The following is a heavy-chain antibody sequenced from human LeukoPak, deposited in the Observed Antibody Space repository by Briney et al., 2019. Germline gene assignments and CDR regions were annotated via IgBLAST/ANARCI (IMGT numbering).Heavy chain of an antibody. J-gene: IGHJ3*02. Sequence: PGRSLRLYCAASGFTFSSYAMHWVRQAPGKGLEWVAVISYDGSNKYYADSVKGRFTISRDNSKNTLYLQMNSLRAEDTAVYYCVSVAQAAFDIWGQGTMVTVSS. CDR2: ISYDGSNK. CDR3: VSVAQAAFDI. V-gene: IGHV3-30-3*01. D-gene: IGHD4-23*01. CDR1: GFTFSSYA.